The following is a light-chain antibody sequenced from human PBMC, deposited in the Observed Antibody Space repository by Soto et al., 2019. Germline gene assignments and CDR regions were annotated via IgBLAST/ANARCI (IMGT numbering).Light chain of an antibody. CDR2: GNN. J-gene: IGLJ2*01. V-gene: IGLV1-40*01. Sequence: QPVLTQPPSVSGAPGQRVTISCTGSSSNIGTGYDVQWYQQFPGTAPKLLIYGNNNRPSGVPDRFSGSKSGSSASLAITGLQAEDEADYYCESSDSSLSGYVVFGGGTKLTVL. CDR3: ESSDSSLSGYVV. CDR1: SSNIGTGYD.